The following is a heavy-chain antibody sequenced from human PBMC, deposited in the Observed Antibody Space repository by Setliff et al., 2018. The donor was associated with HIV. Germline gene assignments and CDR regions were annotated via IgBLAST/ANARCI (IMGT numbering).Heavy chain of an antibody. CDR1: GFTFSRYG. CDR3: AKDRDSSSWPQYYFDY. CDR2: IRYDGSNK. Sequence: GGSLRLSCAASGFTFSRYGMHWVRQAPGKGLEWVAFIRYDGSNKYYADAVKGRFTISRDNSKNTLYLQMNSLRAEDRAVYYCAKDRDSSSWPQYYFDYWGQGTLVTVSS. D-gene: IGHD6-13*01. J-gene: IGHJ4*02. V-gene: IGHV3-30*02.